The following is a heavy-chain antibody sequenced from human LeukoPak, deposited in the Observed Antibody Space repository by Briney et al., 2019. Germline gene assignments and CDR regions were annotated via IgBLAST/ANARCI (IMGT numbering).Heavy chain of an antibody. CDR3: ARGDYGSGWFVEF. J-gene: IGHJ4*02. CDR2: IYHTGST. CDR1: GGSFSGYY. V-gene: IGHV4-34*01. Sequence: SETLSLTCAVYGGSFSGYYWTWIRQSPGKGLEWIGEIYHTGSTNFNPSLKSRVTILMDASKNQFSLNLRSVTAADTAVYYCARGDYGSGWFVEFWGQGTLVTVSS. D-gene: IGHD6-19*01.